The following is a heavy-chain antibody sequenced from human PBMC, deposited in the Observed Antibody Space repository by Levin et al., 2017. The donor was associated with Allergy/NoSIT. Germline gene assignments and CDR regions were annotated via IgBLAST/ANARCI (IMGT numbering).Heavy chain of an antibody. D-gene: IGHD6-19*01. Sequence: GSLRLSCSVSGGSISSYNYYWGWLRQPPGKGLEWIGSISYSGSTYYNPSLKSRVTISVDTSKNQFSLKLSSVTAADTAVYYCAKGSGVAVARAPHFDYWGQGILVTVSS. CDR1: GGSISSYNYY. CDR2: ISYSGST. V-gene: IGHV4-39*01. CDR3: AKGSGVAVARAPHFDY. J-gene: IGHJ4*02.